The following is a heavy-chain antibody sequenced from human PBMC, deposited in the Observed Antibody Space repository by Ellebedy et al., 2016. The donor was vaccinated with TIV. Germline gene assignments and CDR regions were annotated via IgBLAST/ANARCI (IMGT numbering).Heavy chain of an antibody. CDR3: ARGGDYDFWSGGYYYYMDG. Sequence: ASVKVSXXASGYTFTSYYMHWVRQAPGQGLEWMGIINPSGGSTSYAQKFQGRVTMTRDTSTSTVYMELSSLRSEDTAVYYCARGGDYDFWSGGYYYYMDGWGKGTTVTVSS. CDR1: GYTFTSYY. CDR2: INPSGGST. D-gene: IGHD3-3*01. J-gene: IGHJ6*03. V-gene: IGHV1-46*01.